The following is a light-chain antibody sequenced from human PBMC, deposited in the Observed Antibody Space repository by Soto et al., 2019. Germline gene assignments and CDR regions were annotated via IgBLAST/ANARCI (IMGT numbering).Light chain of an antibody. CDR1: SSDVGGYNY. CDR3: SSNTSSSIYV. J-gene: IGLJ1*01. V-gene: IGLV2-14*01. Sequence: SALTQPASVSGSPGQSITISCTGTSSDVGGYNYVSWYQQHPGKAPKLMIYDVSNRPSGVSNRFSGSKSGNTASLTISGLQAEDEADYYCSSNTSSSIYVFGTGTKVPV. CDR2: DVS.